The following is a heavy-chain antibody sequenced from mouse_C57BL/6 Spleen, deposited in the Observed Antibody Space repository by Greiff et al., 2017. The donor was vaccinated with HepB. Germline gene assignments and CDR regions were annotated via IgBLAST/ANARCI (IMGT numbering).Heavy chain of an antibody. V-gene: IGHV1-26*01. Sequence: EVQLQQSGPELVKPGASVKISCKASGYTFTDYYMNWVKQSHGKSLEWIGDINPNNGGTSYNQKFKGKATLTVDKSSSTAYMELRSLTSEDSAVYYCASWNGYYVSYWGHGTTLTVSS. CDR3: ASWNGYYVSY. J-gene: IGHJ2*01. D-gene: IGHD2-3*01. CDR1: GYTFTDYY. CDR2: INPNNGGT.